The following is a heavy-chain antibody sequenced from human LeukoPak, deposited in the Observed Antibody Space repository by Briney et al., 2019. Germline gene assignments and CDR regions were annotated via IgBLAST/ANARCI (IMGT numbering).Heavy chain of an antibody. D-gene: IGHD3-22*01. V-gene: IGHV3-30*04. J-gene: IGHJ4*02. CDR2: ISYDGSNK. Sequence: GGSLRLPCAASGFPFSSYAMYWVRQAPGKGLEWVAVISYDGSNKYYTDSVKGRFTISRDNSKNTLYLQMNSLTAEDTAVYYCASPVVDDSSGYWGQGTLVTVSS. CDR1: GFPFSSYA. CDR3: ASPVVDDSSGY.